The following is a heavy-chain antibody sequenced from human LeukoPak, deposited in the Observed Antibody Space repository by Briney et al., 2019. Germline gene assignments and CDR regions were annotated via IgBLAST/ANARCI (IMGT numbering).Heavy chain of an antibody. Sequence: SETLSLTCAVYGGSFSGYYWSWIRQPPGKGLEWIGEINHSGSTNYNPSLKSRVTISVHTSKNQFSLKLSSVTAADTAVYYCARASAADYFGYWGQGTLVTVSS. V-gene: IGHV4-34*01. J-gene: IGHJ4*02. CDR3: ARASAADYFGY. CDR1: GGSFSGYY. D-gene: IGHD6-25*01. CDR2: INHSGST.